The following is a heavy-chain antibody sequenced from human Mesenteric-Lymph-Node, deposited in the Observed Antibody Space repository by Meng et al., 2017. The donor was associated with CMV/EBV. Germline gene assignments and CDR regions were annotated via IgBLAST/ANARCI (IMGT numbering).Heavy chain of an antibody. CDR2: MNPNSGNT. Sequence: ASVKVSCKASGYTFIGDYMHWVRQAPGQGLEWMGWMNPNSGNTGYAQKFQGRVTMTRNTSISTAYMELSSLRSEDTAVYYCAASQGGFYDILTGYVANYYYYGMDVWGQGTTVTVSS. V-gene: IGHV1-8*02. D-gene: IGHD3-9*01. CDR3: AASQGGFYDILTGYVANYYYYGMDV. CDR1: GYTFIGDY. J-gene: IGHJ6*02.